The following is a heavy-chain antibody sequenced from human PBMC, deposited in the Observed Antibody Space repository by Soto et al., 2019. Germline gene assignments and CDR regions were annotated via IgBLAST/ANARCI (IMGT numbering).Heavy chain of an antibody. CDR1: GYTFGNHW. CDR2: MNSDGSLI. V-gene: IGHV3-74*01. Sequence: GGSLRLSCAVAGYTFGNHWMHWVRQAPGKGLEWVSRMNSDGSLINYADSVKGRFTVSRDNAKNTLYLQMNSLRVEDTAVYYCATAEVDYWGPGTLVTVSS. CDR3: ATAEVDY. J-gene: IGHJ4*02.